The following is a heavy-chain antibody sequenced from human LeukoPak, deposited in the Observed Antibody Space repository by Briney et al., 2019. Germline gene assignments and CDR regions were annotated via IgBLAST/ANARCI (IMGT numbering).Heavy chain of an antibody. J-gene: IGHJ3*02. CDR1: GYTFTGYY. CDR3: AREYCSSTSCYAFDI. CDR2: INPNSGGT. Sequence: SVKVSCKASGYTFTGYYMHWVRQAPGQGLEWMGWINPNSGGTNYAQKFQGRVTMTRDTSISTAYMELSRLRSDDTAVYYCAREYCSSTSCYAFDIWGQGTMVAVSS. V-gene: IGHV1-2*02. D-gene: IGHD2-2*01.